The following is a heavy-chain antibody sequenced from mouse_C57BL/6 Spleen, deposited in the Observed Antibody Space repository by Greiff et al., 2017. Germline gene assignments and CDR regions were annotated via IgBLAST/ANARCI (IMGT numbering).Heavy chain of an antibody. Sequence: EVQLQQSGAELVRPGASVKLSCTASGFNIKDDYMHWVKQRPEQGLEWIGWIDPENGDTEYASKFQGKATITADTSSNTAYLQLSSLTSEDTAVYYCTTGGNYGERAMDYWGQGTSVTVSS. V-gene: IGHV14-4*01. CDR1: GFNIKDDY. CDR3: TTGGNYGERAMDY. CDR2: IDPENGDT. D-gene: IGHD2-1*01. J-gene: IGHJ4*01.